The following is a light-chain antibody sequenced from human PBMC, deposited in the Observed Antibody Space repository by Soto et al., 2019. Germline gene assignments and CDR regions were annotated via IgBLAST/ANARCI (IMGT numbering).Light chain of an antibody. V-gene: IGKV1-5*03. CDR3: QQYNDYSRT. J-gene: IGKJ1*01. Sequence: DIQMTQSPSTLSASVGDRVIITCRASQSISNWLAWYQQKPGKAPKLLIYRASNLEGGVSSRFSGSGSGTEFALTISSLQSEDFATYYCQQYNDYSRTFGQGTKVE. CDR2: RAS. CDR1: QSISNW.